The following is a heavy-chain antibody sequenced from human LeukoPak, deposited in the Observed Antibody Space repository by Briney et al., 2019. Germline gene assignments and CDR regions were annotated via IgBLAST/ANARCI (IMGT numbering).Heavy chain of an antibody. D-gene: IGHD3-22*01. CDR2: IYTSGST. J-gene: IGHJ4*02. Sequence: SETLSLTCTVSGGSISSGSYYWSWIRQPAGKGLEWIGRIYTSGSTNYNPSLKSRVTISVDTSMNQFSLKLSSVTAADTAVYYCASRDYYDSSGYSYWGQGTLVTVSS. CDR3: ASRDYYDSSGYSY. CDR1: GGSISSGSYY. V-gene: IGHV4-61*02.